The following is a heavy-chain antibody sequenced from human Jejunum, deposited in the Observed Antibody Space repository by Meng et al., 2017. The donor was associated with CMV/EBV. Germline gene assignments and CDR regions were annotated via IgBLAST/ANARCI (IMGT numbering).Heavy chain of an antibody. V-gene: IGHV4-30-4*01. Sequence: GGSIISGDRYWTWIRQSPGKGLEWIGNVYYSGTTSYNRSLKSRVTISVDTSKNQFSLKLASVIAADTAVYYCVLMIPADTNYFDPWGQGTRVTVSS. D-gene: IGHD6-25*01. J-gene: IGHJ5*02. CDR2: VYYSGTT. CDR1: GGSIISGDRY. CDR3: VLMIPADTNYFDP.